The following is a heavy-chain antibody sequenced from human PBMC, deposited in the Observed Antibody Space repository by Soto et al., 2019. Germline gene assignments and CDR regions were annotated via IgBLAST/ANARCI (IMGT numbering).Heavy chain of an antibody. CDR2: IFSNDEK. Sequence: QVTLKESGPVLVKPTETLTLTCTVSGFSLSNARMGVSWIRQPPGNALEWLAHIFSNDEKSYSTSLKTRLTISKDTSKSQVVLTMTNMDPVDTDTYYCARFLGIHYWYFDLWGRGTLVTVSS. J-gene: IGHJ2*01. CDR3: ARFLGIHYWYFDL. D-gene: IGHD3-16*01. V-gene: IGHV2-26*01. CDR1: GFSLSNARMG.